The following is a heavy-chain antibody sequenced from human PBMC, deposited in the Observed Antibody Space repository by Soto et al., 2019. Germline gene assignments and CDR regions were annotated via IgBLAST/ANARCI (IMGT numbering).Heavy chain of an antibody. CDR3: ARHWGRGAAGTCYN. V-gene: IGHV4-39*01. D-gene: IGHD6-13*01. Sequence: QLQLQESGPGLVKSSETLSLTCSVSGGSISSRESYWAWIRQPPGKGLEWIGTIYYSGSTYYNPSLKSRVTRSVDTSNNLFSLKLTSVTAADTAVYYCARHWGRGAAGTCYNWGQGTLVTVSS. CDR1: GGSISSRESY. CDR2: IYYSGST. J-gene: IGHJ4*02.